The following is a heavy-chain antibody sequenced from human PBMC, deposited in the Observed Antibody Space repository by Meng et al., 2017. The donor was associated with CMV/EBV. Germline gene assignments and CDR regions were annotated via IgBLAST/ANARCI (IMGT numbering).Heavy chain of an antibody. CDR2: MNPNSGNT. V-gene: IGHV1-8*01. D-gene: IGHD4-23*01. J-gene: IGHJ5*02. CDR1: GYTFTSYV. Sequence: ASVKVSCKASGYTFTSYVINWVRQATGQGLEWMGWMNPNSGNTGYAQKFQGRVTMTRNTPISTAYMELSSLRSEDTAVYYCARGLDPTTVENWFDPWGQGTLVTVSS. CDR3: ARGLDPTTVENWFDP.